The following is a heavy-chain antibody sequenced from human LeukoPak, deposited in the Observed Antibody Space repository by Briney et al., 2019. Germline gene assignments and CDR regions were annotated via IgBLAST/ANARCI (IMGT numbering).Heavy chain of an antibody. D-gene: IGHD5-12*01. Sequence: ASVTVSCKASGYTFTGYYMHWVRQAPGQGLEWMGWINPNSGGTNYAQKLQGRVTMTRDTSISTAYMELSRLRSDDTAVYYCARGGYDRGRLGYWGQGTLVTVSS. CDR3: ARGGYDRGRLGY. J-gene: IGHJ4*02. CDR1: GYTFTGYY. CDR2: INPNSGGT. V-gene: IGHV1-2*02.